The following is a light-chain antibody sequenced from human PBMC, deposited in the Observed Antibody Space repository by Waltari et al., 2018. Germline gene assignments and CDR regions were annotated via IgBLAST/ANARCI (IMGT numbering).Light chain of an antibody. V-gene: IGLV2-8*01. CDR1: SSDVGGYNY. CDR2: EAS. Sequence: QSALTQPPSASGSPGQSVTISCTGTSSDVGGYNYVSWYQQHPGKAPKLMIYEASKRPSWIPDRVSGSKSGNTASLTVSELQAEDQSDYYCSSYAGSTSVFGGGTKLTVL. CDR3: SSYAGSTSV. J-gene: IGLJ2*01.